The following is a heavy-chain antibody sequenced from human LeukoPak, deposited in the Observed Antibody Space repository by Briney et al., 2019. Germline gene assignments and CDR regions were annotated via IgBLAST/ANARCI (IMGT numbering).Heavy chain of an antibody. CDR3: ATADCSGGSCYAFDY. J-gene: IGHJ4*02. D-gene: IGHD2-15*01. CDR2: ISYDGSNK. Sequence: GGSLRLSCAASGFTFSSYAMHWVRQAPGKGLEWVAVISYDGSNKYYADSVKGRFTISRDNSKNTLYLQMNSLRAEDTAVYYCATADCSGGSCYAFDYWGQGTLVTVSS. CDR1: GFTFSSYA. V-gene: IGHV3-30*03.